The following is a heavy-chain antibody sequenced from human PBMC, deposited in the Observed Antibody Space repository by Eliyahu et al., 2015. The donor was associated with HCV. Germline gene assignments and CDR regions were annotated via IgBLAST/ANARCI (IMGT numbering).Heavy chain of an antibody. D-gene: IGHD1-20*01. V-gene: IGHV3-64D*06. CDR1: GFXFSSYA. CDR2: ISSNGGST. CDR3: VKDNWNPGSQPVGDY. J-gene: IGHJ4*02. Sequence: EVQLVESGGGLVQPGGSLRLSCSASGFXFSSYAMHWVRQAPGKGLEYVSAISSNGGSTYYADSVKGRFTISRDNSKNTLYLQMSSLRAEDTAVYYCVKDNWNPGSQPVGDYWGQGTLVTVSS.